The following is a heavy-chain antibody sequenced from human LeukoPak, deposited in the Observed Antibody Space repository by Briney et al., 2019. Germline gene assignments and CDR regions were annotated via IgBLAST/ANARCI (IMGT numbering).Heavy chain of an antibody. CDR1: GYTFTSYD. J-gene: IGHJ4*02. CDR3: ASPNDYGSNFDY. V-gene: IGHV1-2*02. Sequence: ASVKVSCKASGYTFTSYDINWVRQATGQGLEWMGWINPNSGGTNYAQKFQGRVTMTRDTSISTAYMELSRLRSDDTAVYYCASPNDYGSNFDYWGQGTLVTVSS. D-gene: IGHD4-23*01. CDR2: INPNSGGT.